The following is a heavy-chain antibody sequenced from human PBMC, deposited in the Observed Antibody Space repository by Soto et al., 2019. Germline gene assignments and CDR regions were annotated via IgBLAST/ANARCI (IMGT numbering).Heavy chain of an antibody. J-gene: IGHJ6*02. CDR3: ARDDIAVAGISTYYYYGMDV. CDR1: GFTFSDYY. CDR2: ISTSGSTI. Sequence: GGSLRLSCAASGFTFSDYYMSWIRQAPGKGLEWVSYISTSGSTIYYAGSVKGRFTISRDSAKNSLYLRMNSLTAEDTAVYYCARDDIAVAGISTYYYYGMDVWGQGTTVTVSS. V-gene: IGHV3-11*01. D-gene: IGHD6-19*01.